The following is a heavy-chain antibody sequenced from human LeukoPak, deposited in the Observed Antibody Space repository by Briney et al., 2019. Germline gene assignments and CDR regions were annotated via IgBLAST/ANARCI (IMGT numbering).Heavy chain of an antibody. Sequence: ASVKVSCKASGYSFTDYYIHWVRQAPGQGLEWMAWINTKTGRTSSARKFQGRVTMTRDPSITTVYMDMAWLTSDDTAIYFCARADFIDAGPYLIGPWGQGTLVTVSS. CDR2: INTKTGRT. CDR1: GYSFTDYY. V-gene: IGHV1-2*02. J-gene: IGHJ5*02. D-gene: IGHD3-3*01. CDR3: ARADFIDAGPYLIGP.